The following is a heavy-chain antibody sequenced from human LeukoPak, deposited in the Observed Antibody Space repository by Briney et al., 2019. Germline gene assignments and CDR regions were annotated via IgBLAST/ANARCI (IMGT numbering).Heavy chain of an antibody. Sequence: GGSLRLSCAASGFTFSSYAVSWVRQAPGKGLEWVSAISGSGGGTYYADSVKGRFTISRDNAKNTLYLQMNSLRAEDTAVYYCARERGELLSYYFDYWGQGTLVTVSS. J-gene: IGHJ4*02. V-gene: IGHV3-23*01. CDR1: GFTFSSYA. CDR3: ARERGELLSYYFDY. CDR2: ISGSGGGT. D-gene: IGHD1-26*01.